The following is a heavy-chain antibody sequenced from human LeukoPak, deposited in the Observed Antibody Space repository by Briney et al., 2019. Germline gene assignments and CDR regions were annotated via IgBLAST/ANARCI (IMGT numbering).Heavy chain of an antibody. D-gene: IGHD2-21*01. CDR2: ISGRSTYI. J-gene: IGHJ4*02. CDR3: ARETIGCGGDCLDF. Sequence: GGSLGLSCATSVFDFSNDGINWVRRAQGRGRKGVSAISGRSTYIYYADSVKGRFTTSRDNTKNSLFLQMSSLRAEDTALYYCARETIGCGGDCLDFWGQGTRVTVSS. CDR1: VFDFSNDG. V-gene: IGHV3-21*04.